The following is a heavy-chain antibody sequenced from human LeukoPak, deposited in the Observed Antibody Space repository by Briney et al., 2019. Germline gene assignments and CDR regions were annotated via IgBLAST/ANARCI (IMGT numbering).Heavy chain of an antibody. D-gene: IGHD5-18*01. V-gene: IGHV4-39*01. CDR2: IYYTGST. J-gene: IGHJ4*02. CDR3: ARGQRGYSFGYAFDY. CDR1: SRSIRSSSYY. Sequence: SDTLSLTCSVSSRSIRSSSYYCGGIRQPPGKGLERIVSIYYTGSTYYYPSLKRHLNIPVDTSKNQFSLKLSSVTAADTAVYYCARGQRGYSFGYAFDYWGQGTLVTVSS.